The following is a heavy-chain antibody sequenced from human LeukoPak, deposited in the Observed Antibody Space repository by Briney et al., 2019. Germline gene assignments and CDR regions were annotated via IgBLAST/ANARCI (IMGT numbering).Heavy chain of an antibody. CDR2: IYHSGST. CDR1: GGSISSSNW. V-gene: IGHV4-4*02. CDR3: ARDSGSYHPNAFDI. Sequence: PSGTLSPTCAVSGGSISSSNWWSWVRQPPGKGLEWIGEIYHSGSTNYNPSLKSRVTISVDKSKNQFSLKLSSVTAADTAVYYCARDSGSYHPNAFDIWGQGTMVTVSS. J-gene: IGHJ3*02. D-gene: IGHD1-26*01.